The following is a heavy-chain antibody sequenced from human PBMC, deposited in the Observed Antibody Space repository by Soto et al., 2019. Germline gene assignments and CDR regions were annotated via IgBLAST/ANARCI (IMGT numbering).Heavy chain of an antibody. V-gene: IGHV3-23*01. CDR1: GFAFSSYA. J-gene: IGHJ6*02. CDR3: AKPPESSSTFYYYGLDV. CDR2: LSGSGAPT. D-gene: IGHD2-2*01. Sequence: VQLLESGGGLVQPGGSLRLSCAASGFAFSSYAMTWVRQAPGKGLEWVSALSGSGAPTYYADSVKGRFTISRDNSKNTLSLEMNSLRAEDTAVYYCAKPPESSSTFYYYGLDVWGQGTTVTVSS.